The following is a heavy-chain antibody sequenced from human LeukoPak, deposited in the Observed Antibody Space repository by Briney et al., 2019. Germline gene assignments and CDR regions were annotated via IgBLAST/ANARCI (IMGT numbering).Heavy chain of an antibody. Sequence: GGPLRLSCAASGFIFSSYCMNWVRQAPGKGLEWISYISISGSTIYYADSVKGRFTISRDNAKNSLYLQMDSLGAEDTAVYYCARLDESEGDYWGQGTLVTVSS. CDR2: ISISGSTI. J-gene: IGHJ4*02. V-gene: IGHV3-48*04. CDR3: ARLDESEGDY. CDR1: GFIFSSYC.